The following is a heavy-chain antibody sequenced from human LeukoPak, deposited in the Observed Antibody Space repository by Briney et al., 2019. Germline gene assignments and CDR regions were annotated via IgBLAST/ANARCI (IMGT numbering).Heavy chain of an antibody. Sequence: APVEVSCKASGYTFTSYDINWVRQATGQGLEWMGWMNPNSGNTGYAQKFQDRVTMTRNTSISTAYMELSSLRSDDTAVYYCARGPPNWGYDYWGPGTLVTVSS. D-gene: IGHD7-27*01. V-gene: IGHV1-8*01. CDR3: ARGPPNWGYDY. J-gene: IGHJ4*02. CDR1: GYTFTSYD. CDR2: MNPNSGNT.